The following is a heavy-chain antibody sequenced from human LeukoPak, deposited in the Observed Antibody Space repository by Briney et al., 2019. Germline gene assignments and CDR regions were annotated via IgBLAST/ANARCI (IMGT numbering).Heavy chain of an antibody. V-gene: IGHV1-2*04. CDR3: ARDGVYYDSSGYYEPHAFDI. D-gene: IGHD3-22*01. Sequence: ASVKVSCKASGYTFTGYYMHWVRQAPGQGLEWMGWINPNSGGTNYAQKFQGWVTMTRDTSISTAYMELSRLRSDDTAVYYCARDGVYYDSSGYYEPHAFDIWGQGTMVTVSS. CDR2: INPNSGGT. J-gene: IGHJ3*02. CDR1: GYTFTGYY.